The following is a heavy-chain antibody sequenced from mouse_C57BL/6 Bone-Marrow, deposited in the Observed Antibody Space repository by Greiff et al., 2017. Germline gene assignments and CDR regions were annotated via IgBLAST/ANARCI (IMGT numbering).Heavy chain of an antibody. CDR2: IDPEIGDT. J-gene: IGHJ2*01. CDR3: SSFDGIYFDF. CDR1: GFNFKDYY. Sequence: EVQLQQSGAELVRPGASVKLSCTASGFNFKDYYIHWVKQRPEQGLEWIGWIDPEIGDTYYASKFQGKATITSDTSSNTAYLQLSSLTSDDTAVCYCSSFDGIYFDFGGRGTPLTVAS. D-gene: IGHD2-3*01. V-gene: IGHV14-4*01.